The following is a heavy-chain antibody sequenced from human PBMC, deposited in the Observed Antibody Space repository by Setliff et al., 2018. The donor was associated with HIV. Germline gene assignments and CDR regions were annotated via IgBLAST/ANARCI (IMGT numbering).Heavy chain of an antibody. CDR3: ATLSGYSSGWYDFGRIASGGYYSMDV. CDR1: GLTFSDHY. D-gene: IGHD6-19*01. J-gene: IGHJ6*03. CDR2: TRNKANSYTT. Sequence: GGSLRLSCAASGLTFSDHYMDWVRQVPGKGLEWVGRTRNKANSYTTEYAASVKGRFIISRDDSKNSLHLQMNSLKTEDTAVYYCATLSGYSSGWYDFGRIASGGYYSMDVWGKGTAVTVSS. V-gene: IGHV3-72*01.